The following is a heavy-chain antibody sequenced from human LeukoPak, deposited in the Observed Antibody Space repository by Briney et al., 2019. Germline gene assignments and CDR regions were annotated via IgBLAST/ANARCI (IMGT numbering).Heavy chain of an antibody. CDR1: GFTFSSYE. D-gene: IGHD3-10*01. CDR2: ISSGSTI. CDR3: ARGKYYGSGSYYSPVDY. V-gene: IGHV3-48*03. Sequence: GGSLRLSCAASGFTFSSYEMNWVRQAPGKGLEWVSYISSGSTIYYADSVKGRFTISRDNAKNSLYLQMNSLRAEDTAVYYCARGKYYGSGSYYSPVDYWGQGTLVTVSS. J-gene: IGHJ4*02.